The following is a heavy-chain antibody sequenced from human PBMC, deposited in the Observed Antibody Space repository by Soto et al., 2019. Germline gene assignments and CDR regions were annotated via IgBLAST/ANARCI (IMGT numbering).Heavy chain of an antibody. CDR1: GFTFSSYG. V-gene: IGHV3-30*18. Sequence: GGSLRLSCAASGFTFSSYGMHWVRQAPGKGLEWVAVISYDGSNKYYADSVKGRFTISRDNSKNTLYLQMNSLRAEDTAVYYCAKSVPPVYGDYVSDGGGYLDYWGQGTLVTVSS. D-gene: IGHD4-17*01. J-gene: IGHJ4*02. CDR3: AKSVPPVYGDYVSDGGGYLDY. CDR2: ISYDGSNK.